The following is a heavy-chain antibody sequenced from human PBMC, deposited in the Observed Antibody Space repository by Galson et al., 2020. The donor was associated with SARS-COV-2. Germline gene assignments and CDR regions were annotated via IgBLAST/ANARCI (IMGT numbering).Heavy chain of an antibody. J-gene: IGHJ4*02. D-gene: IGHD6-13*01. CDR2: INPTGGRT. CDR1: GYTFTRYC. V-gene: IGHV1-46*01. Sequence: ASVKVSCKASGYTFTRYCMHWVRQAPGQGLEWLGIINPTGGRTPYAQRFQGRVTMTRDTSTSTVFLELGSLRSEDTAMYYCAGDRSITGYTSTWFDVDHWGQGTLVAVSS. CDR3: AGDRSITGYTSTWFDVDH.